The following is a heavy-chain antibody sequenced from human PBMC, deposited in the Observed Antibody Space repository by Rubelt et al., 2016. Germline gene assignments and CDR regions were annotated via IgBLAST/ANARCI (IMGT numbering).Heavy chain of an antibody. CDR3: AKTAAAGTSPVDY. J-gene: IGHJ4*02. D-gene: IGHD6-13*01. CDR1: GNYA. Sequence: GNYAMNWVRQAPGKGPEWVSVIYSGGSTYYADSMKGRFTISRDDSRNTLYLQMNSLRAEDTALYYCAKTAAAGTSPVDYWGQGTLVTVSS. V-gene: IGHV3-53*01. CDR2: IYSGGST.